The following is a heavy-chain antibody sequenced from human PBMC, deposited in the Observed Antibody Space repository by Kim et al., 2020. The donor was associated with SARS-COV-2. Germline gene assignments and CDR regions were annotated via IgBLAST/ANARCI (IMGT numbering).Heavy chain of an antibody. Sequence: GGSLRLSCAASGFTFSSYAMSWVRQAPGKGLEWVSAISGSGGSTYYADSVKGRFTISRDNSKNTLYLQMNSLRAEDTAVYYCAHNGRYCSSTSCPQEGFDYWGQGTLVTVSS. J-gene: IGHJ4*02. CDR1: GFTFSSYA. CDR3: AHNGRYCSSTSCPQEGFDY. V-gene: IGHV3-23*01. CDR2: ISGSGGST. D-gene: IGHD2-2*01.